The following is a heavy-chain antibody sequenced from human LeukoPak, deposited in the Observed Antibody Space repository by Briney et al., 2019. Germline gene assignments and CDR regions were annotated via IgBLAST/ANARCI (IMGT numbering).Heavy chain of an antibody. D-gene: IGHD2-2*01. V-gene: IGHV1-2*06. Sequence: ASVKVSCKASGYTFTGYYMRWVRQAPGQGLEWMGRINPNSGGTNYAQKFQGRVTMTRDTSISTAYMELSRLRSDDTAVYYCARDSLGYCSSTSCYDWFDPWGQGTLVTVSS. CDR3: ARDSLGYCSSTSCYDWFDP. CDR1: GYTFTGYY. J-gene: IGHJ5*02. CDR2: INPNSGGT.